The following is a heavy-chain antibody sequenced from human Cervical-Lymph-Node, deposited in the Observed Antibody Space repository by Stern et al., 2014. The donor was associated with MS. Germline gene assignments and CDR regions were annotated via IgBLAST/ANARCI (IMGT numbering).Heavy chain of an antibody. Sequence: QVQLVQSGAGVTKPGSSVKVSCTASGCTFSKFPSSWVRQAPGQGLEWMAGIFPVDGTPSYAQEIRGRVTITEDVSTSTVYMELSSLRSDDAAVYYCALSSETSDRWYSLGYDLWGQGTLVTVSS. D-gene: IGHD6-13*01. CDR3: ALSSETSDRWYSLGYDL. CDR2: IFPVDGTP. V-gene: IGHV1-69*01. CDR1: GCTFSKFP. J-gene: IGHJ5*02.